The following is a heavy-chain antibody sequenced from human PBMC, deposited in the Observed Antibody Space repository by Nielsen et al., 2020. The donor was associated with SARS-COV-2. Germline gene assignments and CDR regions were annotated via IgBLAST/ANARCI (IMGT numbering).Heavy chain of an antibody. J-gene: IGHJ4*02. V-gene: IGHV3-53*04. CDR1: GFTVSSNY. Sequence: GESLKISCAASGFTVSSNYMSWVRQAPGKGLEWVSVIYSGGSTYYADSVKGRFTIFRHNSKNTLYLQMNSLRAEDTAVYYCARGGYYDILTGYFDYWGQGTLVTVSS. CDR3: ARGGYYDILTGYFDY. D-gene: IGHD3-9*01. CDR2: IYSGGST.